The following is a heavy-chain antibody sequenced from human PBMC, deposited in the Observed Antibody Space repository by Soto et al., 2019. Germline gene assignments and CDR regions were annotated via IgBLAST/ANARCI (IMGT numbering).Heavy chain of an antibody. CDR2: INPTTGLT. J-gene: IGHJ6*02. Sequence: QVQLVQSGAEVKKPGASVKVSCMASGYAFSNNFMHWVRQAPAQGLEWMGVINPTTGLTSNAQQFQGRITMTSDTATSTAYMELSSLRSEDTAVYYCARALRNGYFYGMDIWGQGTTVTVSS. CDR3: ARALRNGYFYGMDI. CDR1: GYAFSNNF. V-gene: IGHV1-46*01. D-gene: IGHD2-8*01.